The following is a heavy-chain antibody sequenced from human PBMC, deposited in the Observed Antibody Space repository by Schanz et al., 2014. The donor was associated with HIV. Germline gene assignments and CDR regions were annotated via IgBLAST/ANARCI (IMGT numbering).Heavy chain of an antibody. CDR1: GFTFSSYA. CDR3: AKGYGDYYWYFDL. V-gene: IGHV3-23*04. CDR2: ISGSGGKT. Sequence: VQLVESGGGLVQPGGSLRLSCAASGFTFSSYAMSWVRQAPGKGLEWVSAISGSGGKTYYADSVKGRFTISRDNSRNTLYLQMNTLRAEDTAVYYCAKGYGDYYWYFDLWGRGTLVTVSS. D-gene: IGHD4-17*01. J-gene: IGHJ2*01.